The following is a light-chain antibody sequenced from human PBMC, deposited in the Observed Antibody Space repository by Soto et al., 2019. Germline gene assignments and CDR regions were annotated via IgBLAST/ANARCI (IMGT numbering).Light chain of an antibody. Sequence: EIVLTQSPGTPPLSPGERATLSCRASQSVSSSYLAWYQQKPGQAPRLLIYGASSRATGIPDRFSGSGSGTDFTLTISRLEPEDFVVYYCQQYGSSPEWTFGQGTKVEIK. J-gene: IGKJ1*01. V-gene: IGKV3-20*01. CDR3: QQYGSSPEWT. CDR1: QSVSSSY. CDR2: GAS.